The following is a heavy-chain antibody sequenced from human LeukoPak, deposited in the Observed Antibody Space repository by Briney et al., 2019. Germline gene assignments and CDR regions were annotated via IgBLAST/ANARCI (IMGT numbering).Heavy chain of an antibody. V-gene: IGHV3-23*01. CDR3: AGGEGWTFRG. Sequence: PGGSLRLSCAASGFTFSSYAMSWVRQAPGKGLEWVSAISGSGGSTYYVDSVKGRFTISRDNARNSLFLQMNSLTVEDTAVYYCAGGEGWTFRGWGQGTLVTVSS. CDR1: GFTFSSYA. D-gene: IGHD3-16*01. J-gene: IGHJ4*02. CDR2: ISGSGGST.